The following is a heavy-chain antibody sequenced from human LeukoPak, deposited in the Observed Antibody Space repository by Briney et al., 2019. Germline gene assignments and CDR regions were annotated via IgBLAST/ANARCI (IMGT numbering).Heavy chain of an antibody. J-gene: IGHJ4*02. CDR1: GFTFSSYA. D-gene: IGHD3-10*01. Sequence: GRSLRLSCAASGFTFSSYAMSWVRQAPGKGLEWVSAISGSGGSTYYADSVKGRFTISRDNSKNTLYLQMDSLTGDDTAAYYCAKEEGWGVNVFDYWGQGALVTVSS. CDR2: ISGSGGST. CDR3: AKEEGWGVNVFDY. V-gene: IGHV3-23*01.